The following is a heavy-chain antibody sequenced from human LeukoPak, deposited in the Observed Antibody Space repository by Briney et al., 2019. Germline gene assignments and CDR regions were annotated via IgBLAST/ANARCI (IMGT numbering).Heavy chain of an antibody. CDR3: ARDGSPLAFDI. CDR1: GFTFSSYS. J-gene: IGHJ3*02. Sequence: GGSLRLSCAASGFTFSSYSMNWVRQAPGKGLEWVSSISSSSSYIYYADSVKGRFTISRDNAKNSLYLQMNSLRAEDTAVHYCARDGSPLAFDIWGQGTMVTVSS. CDR2: ISSSSSYI. V-gene: IGHV3-21*01.